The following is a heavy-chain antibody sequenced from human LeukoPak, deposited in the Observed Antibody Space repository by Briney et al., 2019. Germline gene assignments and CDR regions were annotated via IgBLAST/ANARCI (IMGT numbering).Heavy chain of an antibody. Sequence: SETLSLTCTVSGGSISSYYWSWIRQPPGKGLEWIGYIYYSGSTNYNPSLKSRVTISVDTSKNRFSLKLSSVTAADTAVYYCARPHHRYYYYMDVWGKGTTVTVSS. CDR1: GGSISSYY. J-gene: IGHJ6*03. D-gene: IGHD3-16*02. V-gene: IGHV4-59*08. CDR3: ARPHHRYYYYMDV. CDR2: IYYSGST.